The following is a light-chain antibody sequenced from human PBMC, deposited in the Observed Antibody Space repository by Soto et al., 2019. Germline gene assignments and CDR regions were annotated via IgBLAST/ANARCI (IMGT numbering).Light chain of an antibody. CDR3: LLTFRGPWV. J-gene: IGLJ3*02. CDR1: TGGVTSGHH. V-gene: IGLV7-46*01. CDR2: DTS. Sequence: QAVVTQEPSLTVSPGGTVTLTCASSTGGVTSGHHTYWFQQKPGQTPKILIFDTSKRHSWTPARFSGSLLGGRAALTLSGAQPEDEADYYCLLTFRGPWVFGGGTKVTVL.